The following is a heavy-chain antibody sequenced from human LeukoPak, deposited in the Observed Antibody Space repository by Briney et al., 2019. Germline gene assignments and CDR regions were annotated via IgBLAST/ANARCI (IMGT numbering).Heavy chain of an antibody. D-gene: IGHD3-22*01. Sequence: SGTLSLTCTVSGDSINSLDLWSWVRQPPGKGLEWIGEMYLSGTTHSNPSVKSRVTKSIDKSKNQFFLNLSSVTAADTAVYYCAGLAGRYSSGLYYYYFDYWGQGTLVTVSS. J-gene: IGHJ4*02. V-gene: IGHV4-4*02. CDR2: MYLSGTT. CDR3: AGLAGRYSSGLYYYYFDY. CDR1: GDSINSLDL.